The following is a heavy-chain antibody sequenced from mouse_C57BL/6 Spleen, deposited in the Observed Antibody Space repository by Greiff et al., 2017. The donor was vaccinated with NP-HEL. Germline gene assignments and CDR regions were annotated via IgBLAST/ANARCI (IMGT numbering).Heavy chain of an antibody. Sequence: VQLQQPGPELVKPGASVKISCKASGYAFSSSWMNWVKQRPGKGLEWIGRIYPGDGDTNYNGKFKGKATLTADKSSSTAYMQLSSLTSEDSAVYFCASSCDSSSGAMDYWGQGTSVTVSS. V-gene: IGHV1-82*01. CDR2: IYPGDGDT. CDR3: ASSCDSSSGAMDY. D-gene: IGHD1-1*01. J-gene: IGHJ4*01. CDR1: GYAFSSSW.